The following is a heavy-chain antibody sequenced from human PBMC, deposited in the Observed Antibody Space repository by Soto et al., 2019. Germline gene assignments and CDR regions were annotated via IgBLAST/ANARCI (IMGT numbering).Heavy chain of an antibody. CDR2: ISYDGSNK. V-gene: IGHV3-30*18. D-gene: IGHD3-22*01. Sequence: GGSLRLSCAASGFTFSSYGMHWVRQAPGKGLEWVAVISYDGSNKYYADSVKGRFTISRDNSKNTLYLQMNSLRAEDTAVYYCAKGGYYDSSGYYYADYWGQGALVTVSS. CDR1: GFTFSSYG. CDR3: AKGGYYDSSGYYYADY. J-gene: IGHJ4*02.